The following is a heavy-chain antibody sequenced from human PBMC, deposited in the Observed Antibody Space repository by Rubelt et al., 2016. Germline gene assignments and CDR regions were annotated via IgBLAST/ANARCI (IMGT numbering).Heavy chain of an antibody. J-gene: IGHJ4*02. Sequence: QVQLVQSGAEVKKPGASVKVSCKASGYTFTSYGISWVRQAPGHGLEWMGWINAYNGNTNSAQKLQGRVTRTTDTATSTAYMERRGLRSDDTAVYYCARYLGIEGDFDYWGQGTLVTVSS. CDR1: GYTFTSYG. CDR3: ARYLGIEGDFDY. CDR2: INAYNGNT. V-gene: IGHV1-18*01. D-gene: IGHD7-27*01.